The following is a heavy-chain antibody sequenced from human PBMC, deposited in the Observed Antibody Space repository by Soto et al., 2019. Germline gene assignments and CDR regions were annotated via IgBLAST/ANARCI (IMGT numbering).Heavy chain of an antibody. CDR3: GTIYCTSSSCSHYYYYGMDV. J-gene: IGHJ6*04. Sequence: GESLQISCKGSGYSFTSYWIGWVRQMPGKGLEWIGIIYPGDSDTRYSPSFQGQVTISADKSISTAYLQWSSLKASDTAMYYCGTIYCTSSSCSHYYYYGMDVWGEGTKVTVSS. V-gene: IGHV5-51*01. CDR2: IYPGDSDT. CDR1: GYSFTSYW. D-gene: IGHD2-2*01.